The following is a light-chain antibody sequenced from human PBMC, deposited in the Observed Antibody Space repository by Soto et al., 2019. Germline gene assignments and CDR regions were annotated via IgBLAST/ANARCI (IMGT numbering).Light chain of an antibody. V-gene: IGKV3-20*01. CDR3: QRYGRSWT. Sequence: ESVLTQSPGTLSLSPGERATLSCRASQSGISNYLAWYQQKPGQAPRLLMYRSSFRATGIPDRFSGSGSGTDFTLTISRLEPEDFAVYYCQRYGRSWTFGPGTKVEI. J-gene: IGKJ1*01. CDR1: QSGISNY. CDR2: RSS.